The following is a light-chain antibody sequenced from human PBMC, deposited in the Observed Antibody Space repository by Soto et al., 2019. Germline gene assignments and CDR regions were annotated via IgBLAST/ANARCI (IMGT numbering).Light chain of an antibody. CDR2: GAS. J-gene: IGKJ1*01. CDR3: QQYGSSPQT. Sequence: EVVMTQSPDTLSVSPVERATLSCRASQSVSSSYLAWYQQKPGQAPRLLIYGASSRATGIPDRFSGSGSGTDFTLTISRLEPEDFAVYYCQQYGSSPQTFGQGPKVDI. V-gene: IGKV3-20*01. CDR1: QSVSSSY.